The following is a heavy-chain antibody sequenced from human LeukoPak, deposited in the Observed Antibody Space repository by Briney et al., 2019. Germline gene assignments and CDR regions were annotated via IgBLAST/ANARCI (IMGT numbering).Heavy chain of an antibody. Sequence: ASVKVSCKASGYTFTGYYMHWVRQAPGQGLEWMGWINPNSGGTNYAQKFQGRVTMTRDTSISTAYMELSRLRSDDTAVYYYARDFNYYDSSGPDYWGQGTLVTVSS. V-gene: IGHV1-2*02. D-gene: IGHD3-22*01. J-gene: IGHJ4*02. CDR1: GYTFTGYY. CDR3: ARDFNYYDSSGPDY. CDR2: INPNSGGT.